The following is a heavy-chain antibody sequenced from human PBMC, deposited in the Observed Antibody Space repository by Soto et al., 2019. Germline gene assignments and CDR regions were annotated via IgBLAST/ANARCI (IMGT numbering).Heavy chain of an antibody. CDR1: GFSFNKFA. CDR3: AKEGDKRGTFDY. J-gene: IGHJ4*02. Sequence: GGSLRLSCAASGFSFNKFAFNWVRQAPGRGLEWVSTVTVTGETTYYADSVRGRFTISRDNSKNTLYLQMNSLRAEDTAVYYCAKEGDKRGTFDYWGQGTLVTVSS. V-gene: IGHV3-23*01. D-gene: IGHD3-10*01. CDR2: VTVTGETT.